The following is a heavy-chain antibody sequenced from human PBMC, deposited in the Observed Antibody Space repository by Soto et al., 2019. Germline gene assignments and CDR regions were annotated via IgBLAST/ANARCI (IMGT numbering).Heavy chain of an antibody. V-gene: IGHV1-69*02. CDR1: GGTYSSYT. CDR3: ARGYTVTTPFDY. Sequence: QVQLVQSGAEVKKPGSSVKVSCKASGGTYSSYTISWVRQAPGQGLEWMGRIIPILGIANYAQKFQGRVTITADKSTSTDYMELSSLRSDDTAVYYCARGYTVTTPFDYWGQGTLVSVSP. J-gene: IGHJ4*02. CDR2: IIPILGIA. D-gene: IGHD4-17*01.